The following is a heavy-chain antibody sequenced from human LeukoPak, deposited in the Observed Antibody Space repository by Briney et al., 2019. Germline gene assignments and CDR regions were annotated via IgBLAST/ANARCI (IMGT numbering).Heavy chain of an antibody. J-gene: IGHJ4*02. Sequence: ASVKVSCKASGYTFTSYYMHWVRQAPGQGLEWMGIIHPSGGSTSYAQKFQGRVTMTRDTSTSTVYMDLSSLRSEDTAVYYCARDPDYGGNSGGVDYWGQGTLVTVSS. CDR2: IHPSGGST. V-gene: IGHV1-46*01. CDR1: GYTFTSYY. D-gene: IGHD4-23*01. CDR3: ARDPDYGGNSGGVDY.